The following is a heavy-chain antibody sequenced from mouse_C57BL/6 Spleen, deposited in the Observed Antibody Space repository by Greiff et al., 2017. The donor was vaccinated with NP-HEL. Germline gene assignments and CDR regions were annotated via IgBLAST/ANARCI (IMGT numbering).Heavy chain of an antibody. J-gene: IGHJ2*01. CDR3: ARERYYGRDY. V-gene: IGHV1-55*01. CDR1: GYTFTSYW. Sequence: QVQLQQPGAELVKPGASVKMSCKASGYTFTSYWITWVKQRPGQGLEWIGDIYPGSGSTNYNEKFKSKATLPVDTSSSPAYMHLSSLTSEDSAVYSCARERYYGRDYWGQGTTLTASS. CDR2: IYPGSGST. D-gene: IGHD1-1*01.